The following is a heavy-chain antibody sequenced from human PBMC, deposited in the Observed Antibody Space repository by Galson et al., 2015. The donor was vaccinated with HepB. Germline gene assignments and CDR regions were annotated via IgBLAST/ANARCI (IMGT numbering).Heavy chain of an antibody. J-gene: IGHJ3*01. Sequence: SLRLSCAASGFNFNYYAMHWVRQAPGRGLEYISGITNDGVGTNYADSVNGRFTISRDNARKSLNLQVTSLRPEDTALYYCVKEDILSGFSVGSFHVWGQGKMVTVSS. CDR2: ITNDGVGT. D-gene: IGHD3-9*01. V-gene: IGHV3-64D*06. CDR3: VKEDILSGFSVGSFHV. CDR1: GFNFNYYA.